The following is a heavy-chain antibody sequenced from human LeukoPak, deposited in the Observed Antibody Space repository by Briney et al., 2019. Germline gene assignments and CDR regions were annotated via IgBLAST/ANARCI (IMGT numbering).Heavy chain of an antibody. D-gene: IGHD3-3*01. CDR3: AAHPYDFWSGYSRWGGYYYYMDV. CDR1: GGSISSYY. CDR2: IYTSGST. Sequence: PSETLSLTCTVSGGSISSYYWSWIRQPPGKGLEWIGYIYTSGSTNYNPSLKSRVTISVDTSKNQFSLKLSSMTAADTAVYYCAAHPYDFWSGYSRWGGYYYYMDVWGKGTTVTVSS. J-gene: IGHJ6*03. V-gene: IGHV4-4*09.